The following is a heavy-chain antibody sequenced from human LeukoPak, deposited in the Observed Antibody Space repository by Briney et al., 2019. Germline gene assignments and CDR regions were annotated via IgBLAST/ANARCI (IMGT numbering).Heavy chain of an antibody. J-gene: IGHJ6*03. V-gene: IGHV3-21*04. CDR2: ISSSSSYI. D-gene: IGHD6-13*01. CDR3: AKDSSSWYGYYYYYYMDV. Sequence: GGSLRLSCAASGFTFSSYSMNWVRQAPGKGLEWVSSISSSSSYIYYADSVKGRFTISRDNAKNSLYLQMNSLRAEDTAVYYCAKDSSSWYGYYYYYYMDVWGKGTTVTVSS. CDR1: GFTFSSYS.